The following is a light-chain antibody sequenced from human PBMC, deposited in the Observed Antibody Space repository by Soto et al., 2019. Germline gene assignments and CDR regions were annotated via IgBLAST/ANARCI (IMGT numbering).Light chain of an antibody. CDR2: DAS. V-gene: IGKV3-11*01. Sequence: EIVLTQSPATLSLSPGERATLSCRAGQSVRSYLAWYQQKPGLAPRLLIYDASNRATGIPARFSGSGSGTDFTLTISSLEPEDFAVYYCQHRSSWPLTFGGGTKVEIK. CDR1: QSVRSY. CDR3: QHRSSWPLT. J-gene: IGKJ4*01.